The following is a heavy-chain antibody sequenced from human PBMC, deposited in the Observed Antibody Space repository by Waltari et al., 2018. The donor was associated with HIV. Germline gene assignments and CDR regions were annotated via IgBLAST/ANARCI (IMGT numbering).Heavy chain of an antibody. CDR3: TIGDFWSGYYKAGYYYGMDV. Sequence: EVQLVESGGGLVKPGRSLRLSCTASGFTFGDYAMSWFRQAPGKGLEWVGFIRSKAYGGTTEYAASVKGRFTISRDDSKSIAYLQMNSLKTEDTAVYYCTIGDFWSGYYKAGYYYGMDVWGQGTTVTVSS. CDR2: IRSKAYGGTT. J-gene: IGHJ6*02. D-gene: IGHD3-3*01. CDR1: GFTFGDYA. V-gene: IGHV3-49*05.